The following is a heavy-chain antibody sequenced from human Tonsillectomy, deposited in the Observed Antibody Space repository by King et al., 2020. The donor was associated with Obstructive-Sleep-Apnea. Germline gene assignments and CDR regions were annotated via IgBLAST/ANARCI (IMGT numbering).Heavy chain of an antibody. J-gene: IGHJ4*02. D-gene: IGHD3-10*01. V-gene: IGHV1-2*02. CDR1: GYTFTGYY. CDR3: ERHMSDYDSTSAAY. CDR2: ISPNSGAT. Sequence: QLVQSGAEVKKPGASVKVSCKASGYTFTGYYIHWVRQVPGLGLEWMGWISPNSGATKYAQKFQDRVTMTRDTSIGTAYMDLSRLRSDDTDIYYCERHMSDYDSTSAAYWGPGNLRTVSS.